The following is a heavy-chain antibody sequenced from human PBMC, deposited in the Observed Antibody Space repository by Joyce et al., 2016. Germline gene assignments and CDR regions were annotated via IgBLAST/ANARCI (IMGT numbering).Heavy chain of an antibody. D-gene: IGHD3-16*01. V-gene: IGHV3-23*01. CDR1: GFTFDYYA. J-gene: IGHJ6*02. CDR2: ISGSGGNT. CDR3: AKEIWGSFYYGMDV. Sequence: EVQLLESGGGLAQRGGSLRLSCAASGFTFDYYAMNWVRHDPGKGLEWVSTISGSGGNTYYADSVKGRFNISRDNSNNTLYLQMNSLRVEDTAIYYCAKEIWGSFYYGMDVWGQGTTVTVSS.